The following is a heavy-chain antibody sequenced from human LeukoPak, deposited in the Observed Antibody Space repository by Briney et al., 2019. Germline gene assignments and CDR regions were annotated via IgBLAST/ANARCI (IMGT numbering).Heavy chain of an antibody. J-gene: IGHJ5*01. V-gene: IGHV3-43*02. CDR3: ARGFELITFGGAIGKLNWFDS. CDR2: IRADGATT. CDR1: GFTFGDYD. Sequence: GGSLRLSCAASGFTFGDYDMHWVRQAPGKGLEWVSLIRADGATTRYTDSVKGRFTISRDNSKDSLYLQMNSLRAEDTAVYYCARGFELITFGGAIGKLNWFDSWGQGTLVTVSS. D-gene: IGHD3-16*02.